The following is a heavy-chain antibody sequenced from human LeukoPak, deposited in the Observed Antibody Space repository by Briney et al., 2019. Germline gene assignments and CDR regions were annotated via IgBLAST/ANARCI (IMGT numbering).Heavy chain of an antibody. CDR1: GGTSSSYA. D-gene: IGHD3-22*01. CDR3: ARDLRAYDSSGYPSYYFDY. J-gene: IGHJ4*02. V-gene: IGHV1-69*05. CDR2: IIPIFGTA. Sequence: SVKVSCKASGGTSSSYAISWVRQAPGQGLEWMGRIIPIFGTANYAQKFQGRVTITTDESTSTAYMELSSLRSEDTAVYYCARDLRAYDSSGYPSYYFDYWGQGTLVTVSS.